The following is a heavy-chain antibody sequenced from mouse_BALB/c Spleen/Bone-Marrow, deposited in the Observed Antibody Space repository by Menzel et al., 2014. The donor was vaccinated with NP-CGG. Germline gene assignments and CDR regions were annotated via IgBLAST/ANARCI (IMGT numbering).Heavy chain of an antibody. Sequence: QVQLKHSGAELVKPGASVKLSCKASGYTFTSYWMHWVKLRPGQGFEWIGEINPTNGGTNYNEKFKRKATLSVDKSSSSAYMQLSSLTSEDSAVYYRTKFTGDYFDYWGPGTTLTVSS. J-gene: IGHJ2*01. CDR2: INPTNGGT. V-gene: IGHV1S16*01. CDR3: TKFTGDYFDY. CDR1: GYTFTSYW.